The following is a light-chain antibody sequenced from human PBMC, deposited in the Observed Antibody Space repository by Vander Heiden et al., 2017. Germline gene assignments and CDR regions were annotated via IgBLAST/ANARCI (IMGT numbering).Light chain of an antibody. Sequence: SYVLTQPPSVSVAPGQTARITCGGNNIGSKSVHWYQQKPGQTPVLVVYDDSDRPSGIPDRFSCSTSWNTATLIISRGEAGDEADYYWHVSDSSSDHPGVFGGGTKLTVL. CDR2: DDS. CDR3: HVSDSSSDHPGV. V-gene: IGLV3-21*02. J-gene: IGLJ2*01. CDR1: NIGSKS.